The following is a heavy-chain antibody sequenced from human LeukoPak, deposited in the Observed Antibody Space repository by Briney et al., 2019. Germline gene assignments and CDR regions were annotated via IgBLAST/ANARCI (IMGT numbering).Heavy chain of an antibody. Sequence: GGSLRLSCAASGFTFSDYYMSWIRQAPGKGLEWGSYISSSGSTIYYADSVKGRSTISRDNAKNSLYLQMNSLRAEDTAVYYCARDPEGSTVTNHMDVWGKGTTVTVSS. D-gene: IGHD4-11*01. CDR1: GFTFSDYY. CDR2: ISSSGSTI. V-gene: IGHV3-11*04. J-gene: IGHJ6*03. CDR3: ARDPEGSTVTNHMDV.